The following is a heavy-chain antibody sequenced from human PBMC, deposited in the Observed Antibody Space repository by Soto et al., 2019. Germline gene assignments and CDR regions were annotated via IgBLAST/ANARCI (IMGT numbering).Heavy chain of an antibody. CDR3: AKVLSKNYYYPFDF. CDR1: VFTFSYHA. V-gene: IGHV3-23*01. CDR2: ISGGSSVT. J-gene: IGHJ4*02. D-gene: IGHD3-10*01. Sequence: GGSLRLSCTASVFTFSYHAMTWVRQAPGKGLEWVSTISGGSSVTYYGDSVKGRFTISRDNAKKTLFLQLNRLSAEDTATYYCAKVLSKNYYYPFDFWGQGTQVTVSS.